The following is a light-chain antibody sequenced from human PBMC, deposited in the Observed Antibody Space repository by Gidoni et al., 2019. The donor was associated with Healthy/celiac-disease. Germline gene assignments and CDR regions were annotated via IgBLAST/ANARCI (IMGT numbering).Light chain of an antibody. CDR1: HSVSSSY. Sequence: VSTQSSGTLSLSPGERATLSCRAGHSVSSSYLAWYQQKPGQAPRLLIYGASSRATGIPDRFSGSGSGTDFTLTISRLEPEDFAVYYCQQYGSSPRFTFGPGTKVDIK. V-gene: IGKV3-20*01. CDR2: GAS. CDR3: QQYGSSPRFT. J-gene: IGKJ3*01.